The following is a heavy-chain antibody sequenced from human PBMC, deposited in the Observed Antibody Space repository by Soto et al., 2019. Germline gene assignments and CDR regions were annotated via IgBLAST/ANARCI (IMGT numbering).Heavy chain of an antibody. V-gene: IGHV1-69*06. D-gene: IGHD1-7*01. CDR2: IIPIFGTA. Sequence: QVQLVQSGAEVKKPGSSVKVSCRASGGTFSSYAISWVRQAPGQGLEWMGGIIPIFGTANYAQKFQGRVTITADKSTSTAYMELSSLRSEDTAVYYCASGTQRYNWNYDDYWGQGTLVTVSS. CDR3: ASGTQRYNWNYDDY. CDR1: GGTFSSYA. J-gene: IGHJ4*02.